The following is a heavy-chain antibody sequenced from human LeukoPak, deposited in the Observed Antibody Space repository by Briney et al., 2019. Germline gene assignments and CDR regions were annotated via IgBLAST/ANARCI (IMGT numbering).Heavy chain of an antibody. CDR3: ARGIVVVPAAIRIYNWFDP. CDR2: INPNSGGT. V-gene: IGHV1-2*02. D-gene: IGHD2-2*02. CDR1: GYTFTGYY. Sequence: GASVKVSCKASGYTFTGYYMHWVRQAPGQGLEWVGWINPNSGGTNYAQKFQGRVTMTRDTSISTAYMELSRLRSDDTAVYYCARGIVVVPAAIRIYNWFDPWGQGTLVTVSS. J-gene: IGHJ5*02.